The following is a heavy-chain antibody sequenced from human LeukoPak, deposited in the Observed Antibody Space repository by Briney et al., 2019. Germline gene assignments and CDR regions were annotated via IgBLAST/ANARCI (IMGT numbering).Heavy chain of an antibody. CDR2: IKSKTDGDTT. D-gene: IGHD4-23*01. J-gene: IGHJ4*02. CDR1: GFTFCNTW. Sequence: RGYLRVYSAASGFTFCNTWMRRVRQAPGKGLECVGLIKSKTDGDTTDYAATVKSRFTISTNDSKNTLKRQIYKLKTVDTTVDDCTTDLDDYGGTEPSDYWGQASLVTVSS. CDR3: TTDLDDYGGTEPSDY. V-gene: IGHV3-15*01.